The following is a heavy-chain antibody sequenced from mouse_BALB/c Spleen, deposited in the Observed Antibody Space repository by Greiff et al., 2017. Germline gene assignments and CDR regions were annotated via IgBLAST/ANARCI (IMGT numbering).Heavy chain of an antibody. CDR1: GYTFTSYY. D-gene: IGHD2-4*01. CDR2: IYPGNVNT. V-gene: IGHV1S56*01. Sequence: QVQLQQSGPELVKPGASVRISCKASGYTFTSYYIHWVKQRPGQGLEWIGWIYPGNVNTKYNEKFKGKATLTADKSSSTAYMQLSSLTSEDSAVYFCARWEDYDGRGYAMDYWGQGTSVTVSS. J-gene: IGHJ4*01. CDR3: ARWEDYDGRGYAMDY.